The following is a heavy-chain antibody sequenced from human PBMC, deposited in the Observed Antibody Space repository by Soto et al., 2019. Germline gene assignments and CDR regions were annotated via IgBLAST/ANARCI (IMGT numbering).Heavy chain of an antibody. CDR3: ATNPLRAADTAMVEHDY. Sequence: GASVKVSCKVSGYTLTELSMHWVRQAPGKGLEWMGGFDPEDGETIYAQKFQGRVTMTEDTSTDTAYMELSSLRSEDTAVYYCATNPLRAADTAMVEHDYWGQGTLVTVSS. CDR2: FDPEDGET. CDR1: GYTLTELS. D-gene: IGHD5-18*01. J-gene: IGHJ4*02. V-gene: IGHV1-24*01.